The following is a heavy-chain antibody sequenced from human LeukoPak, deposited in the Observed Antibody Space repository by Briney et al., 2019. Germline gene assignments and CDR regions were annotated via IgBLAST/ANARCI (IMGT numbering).Heavy chain of an antibody. V-gene: IGHV4-30-4*01. CDR1: GSSISSGDYY. D-gene: IGHD4-17*01. J-gene: IGHJ4*02. CDR2: IYYSGST. Sequence: SQTLSLTCTVSGSSISSGDYYWSWIRQPPGKGLEWIGYIYYSGSTYYNPSLKSRVTISVDTSKNQFSLKLSSVTAADTAVYYCARVSGDYGITYFDYWGQGTLVTVSS. CDR3: ARVSGDYGITYFDY.